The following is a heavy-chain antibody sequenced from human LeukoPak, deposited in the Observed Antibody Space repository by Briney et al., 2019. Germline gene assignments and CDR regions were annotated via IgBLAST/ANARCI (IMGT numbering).Heavy chain of an antibody. CDR2: ISSSGSTI. J-gene: IGHJ3*02. Sequence: GGSLRLSCAASGFTFSSYEMNWVRQAPGKGLEWVSYISSSGSTIYYADSVKGRFTISRDNAKNSLYLQMNSLRAEDTAVYYCARAGYYDSSGPAGGPPPGAFDIWGQGTMVTVSS. V-gene: IGHV3-48*03. D-gene: IGHD3-22*01. CDR1: GFTFSSYE. CDR3: ARAGYYDSSGPAGGPPPGAFDI.